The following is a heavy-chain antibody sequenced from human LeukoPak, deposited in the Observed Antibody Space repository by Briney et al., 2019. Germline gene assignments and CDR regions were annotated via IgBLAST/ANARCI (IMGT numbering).Heavy chain of an antibody. CDR3: ARRTKLEWLLPHYYYYYYMDV. V-gene: IGHV1-18*01. J-gene: IGHJ6*03. D-gene: IGHD3-3*01. CDR1: GYTFANYG. Sequence: ASVKVSCKASGYTFANYGISWVRQAPGQGLEWVGWISAYNGNTNYAQKLQGRVTMTTDTSTSTAYMELRSLRSDDTAVYYCARRTKLEWLLPHYYYYYYMDVWGKGTTVTVSS. CDR2: ISAYNGNT.